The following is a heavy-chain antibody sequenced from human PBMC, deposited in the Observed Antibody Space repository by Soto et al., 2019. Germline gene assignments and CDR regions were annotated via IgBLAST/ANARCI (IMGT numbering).Heavy chain of an antibody. CDR1: GFTFSSYA. CDR3: AKGQVVVVPAAILTYGMDV. D-gene: IGHD2-2*01. J-gene: IGHJ6*02. CDR2: ISGSGGST. V-gene: IGHV3-23*01. Sequence: EVQLLESGGGLVQPGGSLRLSCAASGFTFSSYAMSWVRQAPGKGLEWVSAISGSGGSTYYADSVKGRFTISRDNSKNTLYLQMNSLRAEDTAVYYCAKGQVVVVPAAILTYGMDVWGQGTTVTVSS.